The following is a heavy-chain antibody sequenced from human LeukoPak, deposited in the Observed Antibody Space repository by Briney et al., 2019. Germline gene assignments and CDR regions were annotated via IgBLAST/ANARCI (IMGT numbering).Heavy chain of an antibody. CDR3: GVYSSSWHDY. J-gene: IGHJ4*02. V-gene: IGHV3-23*01. CDR2: ISGSGGST. CDR1: GFTFSSYA. Sequence: GGSLRLSCAASGFTFSSYAMCWVRQAPGKGLEWVSVISGSGGSTNYADSVKGRFTISRDNSKNTLYLQMNSLRAEDTAVYYCGVYSSSWHDYWGQGTLVTVSS. D-gene: IGHD6-13*01.